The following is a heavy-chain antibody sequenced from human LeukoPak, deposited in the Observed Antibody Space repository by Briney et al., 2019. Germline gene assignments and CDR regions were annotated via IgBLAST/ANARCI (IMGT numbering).Heavy chain of an antibody. J-gene: IGHJ4*02. CDR1: GFTFSSYS. CDR3: ARSTPGGWDFDY. D-gene: IGHD2-2*01. V-gene: IGHV3-21*01. CDR2: ISSSSSYI. Sequence: PGGSLRLSCAASGFTFSSYSMNWVRQAPGKGLEWVSSISSSSSYIYYADSVKGRFTISRYNAKNSLYLQMNSLRAEDTAVYYCARSTPGGWDFDYWGQGTLVTVSS.